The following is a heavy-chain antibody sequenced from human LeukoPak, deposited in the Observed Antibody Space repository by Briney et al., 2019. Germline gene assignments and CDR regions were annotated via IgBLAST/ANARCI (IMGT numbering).Heavy chain of an antibody. D-gene: IGHD2-2*01. V-gene: IGHV1-2*06. CDR2: INPNSGGT. CDR1: GYTFTGYY. Sequence: ASVKVSCKASGYTFTGYYMHWVRQAPGQGLEWMGRINPNSGGTNYAQKFQGRVTMTRDTSISTAYMELSRLRSDDTAVYYCARDSRRCSSTSCYAFDIWGQGTMVTVSS. CDR3: ARDSRRCSSTSCYAFDI. J-gene: IGHJ3*02.